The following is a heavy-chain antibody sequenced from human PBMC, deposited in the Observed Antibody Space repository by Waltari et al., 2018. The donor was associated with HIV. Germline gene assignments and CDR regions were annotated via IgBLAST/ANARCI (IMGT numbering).Heavy chain of an antibody. V-gene: IGHV3-30*18. J-gene: IGHJ4*02. Sequence: QVQLVESGGGVVQPGRSLRPSCAASGFTFRNYGMHWVRQAPGKGLEWVAVIYFDGYKKYHADSVRGRFTISRDNSKNTLYLQMNSLRPEDTAMYYCAKDQEWLIQYYLDYWGQGTLVTVSS. CDR2: IYFDGYKK. CDR3: AKDQEWLIQYYLDY. CDR1: GFTFRNYG. D-gene: IGHD6-19*01.